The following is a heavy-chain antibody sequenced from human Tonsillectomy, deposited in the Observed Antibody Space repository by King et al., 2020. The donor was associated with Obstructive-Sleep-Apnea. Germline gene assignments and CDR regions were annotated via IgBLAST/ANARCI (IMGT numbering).Heavy chain of an antibody. CDR1: GFTFSSYS. V-gene: IGHV3-21*01. J-gene: IGHJ4*02. D-gene: IGHD3-3*01. CDR3: ARAYDFWSCYYFEGDY. Sequence: VQLVESGGGLVKPGGSLRLSCAASGFTFSSYSMNWVRQAPGKGLEWVSSISSSSSYIYYADSVKGRFTISRDNAKNSLYLQMNSLRAEDTAVYYCARAYDFWSCYYFEGDYWGQGTLVTVSS. CDR2: ISSSSSYI.